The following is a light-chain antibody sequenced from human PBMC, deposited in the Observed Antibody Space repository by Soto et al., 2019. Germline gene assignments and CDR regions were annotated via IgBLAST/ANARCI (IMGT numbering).Light chain of an antibody. Sequence: QSALTQPASVSGSPGQSITISCTGTSSDVGGYNYVSWYQQHPGKAPKLMIYEVSNRPSGVSNLFSGSKSGNTASLTISGLQAEGEADYYCSSYTSSSRVVFGGGTKLTVL. CDR1: SSDVGGYNY. CDR2: EVS. V-gene: IGLV2-14*01. CDR3: SSYTSSSRVV. J-gene: IGLJ2*01.